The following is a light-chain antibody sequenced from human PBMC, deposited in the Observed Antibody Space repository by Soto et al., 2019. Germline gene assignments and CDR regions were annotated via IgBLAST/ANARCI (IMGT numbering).Light chain of an antibody. J-gene: IGKJ4*01. CDR2: GAS. CDR1: QSVSSN. V-gene: IGKV3-15*01. CDR3: QQYNNWPPLT. Sequence: EIVMTQSTATLTVSPGERATLSCRASQSVSSNLVWYQQKPGQPPRLLIYGASTRATGVPARFSGSGAGTEFTLTISSLQSEDFAVYYYQQYNNWPPLTFGGGTKVEIK.